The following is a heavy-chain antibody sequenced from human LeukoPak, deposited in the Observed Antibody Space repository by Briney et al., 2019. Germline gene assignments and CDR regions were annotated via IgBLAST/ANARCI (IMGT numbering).Heavy chain of an antibody. Sequence: GGSLRLSCAASGFTFSSYAMHWVRQAPGKGLEWVAVISYDGSNKYYADSVKGRFTISRDNSKNTLYLQMNSLRAEDTAVYYCARVAFWGYSYGHPNDYWGQGTLVTVSS. CDR3: ARVAFWGYSYGHPNDY. CDR2: ISYDGSNK. D-gene: IGHD5-18*01. V-gene: IGHV3-30-3*01. CDR1: GFTFSSYA. J-gene: IGHJ4*02.